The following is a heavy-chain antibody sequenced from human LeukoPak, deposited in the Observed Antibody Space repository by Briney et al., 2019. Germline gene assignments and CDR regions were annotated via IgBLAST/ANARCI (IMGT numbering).Heavy chain of an antibody. D-gene: IGHD6-13*01. J-gene: IGHJ4*02. V-gene: IGHV4-59*12. CDR3: ARDHGSSSAPDY. Sequence: SETLSLTCTVSGGSISSYYWSWVRQPPGKGLEWIGYIYYSGNTNYNPSLKSRVTISVDTSKNQFSLNLSSVTAADTAVYYCARDHGSSSAPDYWGQGTLVTVSS. CDR2: IYYSGNT. CDR1: GGSISSYY.